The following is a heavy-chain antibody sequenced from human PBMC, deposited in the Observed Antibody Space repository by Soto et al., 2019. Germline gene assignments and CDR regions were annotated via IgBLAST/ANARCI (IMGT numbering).Heavy chain of an antibody. CDR1: GGTFSSYA. Sequence: QVQLVQSGAEVKKPGSSVKVSCKASGGTFSSYAISWVRQAPGQGLEWMGGIIPIFGTANYAQKFQGRVTISGDESTGTDYMELSSLRSEGTDVDYCARVSDSGGYYLCYYYYGMDVWGQGTTVTVSS. CDR3: ARVSDSGGYYLCYYYYGMDV. CDR2: IIPIFGTA. D-gene: IGHD3-22*01. V-gene: IGHV1-69*01. J-gene: IGHJ6*02.